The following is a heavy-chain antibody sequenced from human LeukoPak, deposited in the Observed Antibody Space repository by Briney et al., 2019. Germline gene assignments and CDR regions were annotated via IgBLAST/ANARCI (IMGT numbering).Heavy chain of an antibody. V-gene: IGHV4-61*02. J-gene: IGHJ4*01. Sequence: SQTLSLTCTVSGGSISSGSYYWSWIRQPAGRGLEWIGRIYSSGSTNYSPSLKSRVTISGDTSKNQLSLKLSSVTAADTAVYYCATSLHVPYSALDYWGHGTLVTVSS. CDR1: GGSISSGSYY. D-gene: IGHD5-18*01. CDR3: ATSLHVPYSALDY. CDR2: IYSSGST.